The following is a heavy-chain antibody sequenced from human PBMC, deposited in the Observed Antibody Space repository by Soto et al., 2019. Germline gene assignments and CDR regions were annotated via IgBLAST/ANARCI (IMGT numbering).Heavy chain of an antibody. Sequence: VGSLRLSCAASGFTFSSYGMHWVRQAPGKGLEWVAVISYDGSNKYYADSVKGRFTISRDNSKNTLYLQMNSLRAEDTAVYYCAKGDTAMVVYYYGMDVWGQGTTVTVSS. D-gene: IGHD5-18*01. J-gene: IGHJ6*02. CDR3: AKGDTAMVVYYYGMDV. V-gene: IGHV3-30*18. CDR2: ISYDGSNK. CDR1: GFTFSSYG.